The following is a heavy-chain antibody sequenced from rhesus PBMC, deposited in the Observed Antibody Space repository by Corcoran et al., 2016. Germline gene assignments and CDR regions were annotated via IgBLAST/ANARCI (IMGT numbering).Heavy chain of an antibody. Sequence: EVQLVESGGGLVQPGGSLRLSCAASGFTFSNYWMSWVRQAPGKGLDWVGRIKNKADGGTEAYAEEVKGRFTISRDESKNNLYMQMNSLEAEDTAVYYSARGGEGQPGYFDYWGQGVLVTVSS. CDR3: ARGGEGQPGYFDY. CDR2: IKNKADGGTE. CDR1: GFTFSNYW. J-gene: IGHJ4*01. V-gene: IGHV3-16*02. D-gene: IGHD2-39*01.